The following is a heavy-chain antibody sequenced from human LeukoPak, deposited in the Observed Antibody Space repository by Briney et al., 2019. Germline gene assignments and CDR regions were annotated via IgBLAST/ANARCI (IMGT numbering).Heavy chain of an antibody. CDR3: ARDGYTNGGFDY. D-gene: IGHD5-24*01. CDR2: ISSSSSYI. Sequence: GGSLRLSCAASGFTFSSYSMNWVRQAPGKGLEWVSSISSSSSYIYYADSVKGRFTISRDNAKNSLYLQMNSLRAEGTAVYYCARDGYTNGGFDYWGQGTLVTVSS. V-gene: IGHV3-21*01. J-gene: IGHJ4*02. CDR1: GFTFSSYS.